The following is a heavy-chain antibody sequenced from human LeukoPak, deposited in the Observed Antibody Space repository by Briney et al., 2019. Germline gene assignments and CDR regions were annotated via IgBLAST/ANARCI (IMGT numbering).Heavy chain of an antibody. CDR1: GYTFSDYT. V-gene: IGHV3-48*01. J-gene: IGHJ4*02. CDR3: TRDLEY. CDR2: ISSGGSVM. Sequence: GGSLRLSCGASGYTFSDYTMNWVRQAPGKGPEWISYISSGGSVMHYADSVKGRFTISRGNVENSLYLQMNSLRVEDTAVYYCTRDLEYWGQGVLVTVSS.